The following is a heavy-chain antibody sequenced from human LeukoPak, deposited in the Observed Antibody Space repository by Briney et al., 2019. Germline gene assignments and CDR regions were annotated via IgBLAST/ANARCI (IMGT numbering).Heavy chain of an antibody. D-gene: IGHD6-19*01. Sequence: GGSLRLSCAASGFTFSHYGMHWVRQAPGKGLEWVTLISYDGNNRYYEDSVKGRFTISRDNSKNTLYLQMNSLRAEDTAVYYCARGGSSGLFDYWGQGTLVTVSS. V-gene: IGHV3-30*03. CDR1: GFTFSHYG. CDR2: ISYDGNNR. J-gene: IGHJ4*02. CDR3: ARGGSSGLFDY.